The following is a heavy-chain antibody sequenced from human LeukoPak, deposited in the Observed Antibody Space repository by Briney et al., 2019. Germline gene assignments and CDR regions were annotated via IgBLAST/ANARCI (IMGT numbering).Heavy chain of an antibody. V-gene: IGHV3-48*01. CDR1: GFTFSSYS. D-gene: IGHD2-8*01. Sequence: QSGGSLRLSCAASGFTFSSYSMNWVRQAPGKGLEWVSYVSSSSSTIYYADSVKGRFTISRDNAKNSLYLQMNSLRAEDTAVYYCARGGGQTNVENDYWGQGTLVTVSS. CDR2: VSSSSSTI. J-gene: IGHJ4*02. CDR3: ARGGGQTNVENDY.